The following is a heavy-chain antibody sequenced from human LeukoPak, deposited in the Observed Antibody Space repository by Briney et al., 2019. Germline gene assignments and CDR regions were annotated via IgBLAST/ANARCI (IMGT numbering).Heavy chain of an antibody. J-gene: IGHJ4*02. CDR3: ASDAGLQSKRVFVY. CDR1: GGSISSGSYY. V-gene: IGHV4-39*01. CDR2: IYYSGNT. D-gene: IGHD2-8*01. Sequence: PSETLSLTCTVSGGSISSGSYYWGWIRQPPGKGLEWIGTIYYSGNTYYNPSLKSRLTMSVDTSKNQISLKLSSVTAADTAVYYCASDAGLQSKRVFVYWGQGTLVTVSS.